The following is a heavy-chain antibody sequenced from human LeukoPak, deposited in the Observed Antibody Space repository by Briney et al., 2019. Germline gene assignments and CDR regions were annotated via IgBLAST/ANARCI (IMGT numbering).Heavy chain of an antibody. CDR1: GFSFSSFG. D-gene: IGHD6-13*01. CDR2: ISGDTKDT. CDR3: GKGALSRPFDH. Sequence: PGGSLRLPCAASGFSFSSFGMSWVRQSPGKGLEWVSSISGDTKDTFYADSVRGRFTISRDNSKSSLYLQMNSLRDEDTAIYYCGKGALSRPFDHWGQGTLVTVSS. J-gene: IGHJ4*02. V-gene: IGHV3-23*01.